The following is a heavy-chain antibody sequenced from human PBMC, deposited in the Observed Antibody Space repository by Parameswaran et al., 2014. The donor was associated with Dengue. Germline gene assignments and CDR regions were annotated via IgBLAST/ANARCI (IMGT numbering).Heavy chain of an antibody. CDR2: IYPGDSDT. J-gene: IGHJ4*02. D-gene: IGHD3-10*01. V-gene: IGHV5-51*01. Sequence: VRQMPGKGLELMGIIYPGDSDTRYSPSFQGQVTISADKSISTAYLQWSSLKASDTAMYYCARQFGGSFDYWGQGTLVTVSS. CDR3: ARQFGGSFDY.